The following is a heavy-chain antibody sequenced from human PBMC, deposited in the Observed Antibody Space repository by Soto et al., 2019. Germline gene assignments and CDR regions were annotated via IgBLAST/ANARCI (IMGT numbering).Heavy chain of an antibody. V-gene: IGHV3-33*01. CDR3: ARDGGDYDFWNGYYFDY. CDR2: IWYDGSNK. Sequence: GGSLRLSCAASGFTSSSYGIHWVRQAPGKGLEWEAVIWYDGSNKFYADSVKGPFTISRDNSKNTLYLQMNRLRAEDTAVYYCARDGGDYDFWNGYYFDYWGQGTLVTVSS. D-gene: IGHD3-3*01. CDR1: GFTSSSYG. J-gene: IGHJ4*02.